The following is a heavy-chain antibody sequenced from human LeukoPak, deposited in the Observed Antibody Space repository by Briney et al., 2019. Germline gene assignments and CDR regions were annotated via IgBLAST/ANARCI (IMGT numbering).Heavy chain of an antibody. CDR2: IKQDGSEK. D-gene: IGHD3-22*01. Sequence: GGSLRLSCAASGFTFSSYWMSWVRQAPGKGLEWVANIKQDGSEKYYVDSVKGRFTISRDNAKNSLYLQMNSLTAADTAVYYCARRGVRYYDSSGYHRRFNWFDPWGQGTLVTVSS. CDR3: ARRGVRYYDSSGYHRRFNWFDP. J-gene: IGHJ5*02. V-gene: IGHV3-7*01. CDR1: GFTFSSYW.